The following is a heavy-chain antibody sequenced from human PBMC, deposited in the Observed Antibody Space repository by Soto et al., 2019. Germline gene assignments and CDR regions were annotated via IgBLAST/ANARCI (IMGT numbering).Heavy chain of an antibody. J-gene: IGHJ5*02. D-gene: IGHD1-20*01. CDR3: ARGRYNWNLRASLNWFDP. V-gene: IGHV4-34*01. Sequence: SGTLTLTCAVYGGSFSGYYWSWIRQPPGKGLEWIGEINHSGSTNYNPSLKSRVTISVDTSKNQFSLKLSSVTAADTAVYYCARGRYNWNLRASLNWFDPWGQGTLVTVSS. CDR1: GGSFSGYY. CDR2: INHSGST.